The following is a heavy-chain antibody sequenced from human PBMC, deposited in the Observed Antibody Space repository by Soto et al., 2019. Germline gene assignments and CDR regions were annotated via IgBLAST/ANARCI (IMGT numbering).Heavy chain of an antibody. V-gene: IGHV1-69*13. CDR1: GGTFSSYA. Sequence: ASVKVSCKASGGTFSSYAISWVRQAPGQGLEWMGGIIPIFGTANYAQKFQGRVTITADESTSTAYMELSSLRSEDTAVYYCASPDYYDSSGCCPFDYWGQGTLVTVSS. D-gene: IGHD3-22*01. J-gene: IGHJ4*02. CDR3: ASPDYYDSSGCCPFDY. CDR2: IIPIFGTA.